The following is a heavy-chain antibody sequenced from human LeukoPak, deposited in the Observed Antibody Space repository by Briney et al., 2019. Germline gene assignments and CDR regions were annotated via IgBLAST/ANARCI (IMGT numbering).Heavy chain of an antibody. CDR2: ISSTGGEI. J-gene: IGHJ3*02. Sequence: GGSLRLSCAASGFTFSRYVMSWVRQVPGRRPDWVSTISSTGGEIFYADSVKGRFTISRDNSNNIVYLQMDSLRTDDTALYYCVRRDIYTTSSWGASDIWGQGTLVTVSS. D-gene: IGHD6-6*01. CDR1: GFTFSRYV. V-gene: IGHV3-23*01. CDR3: VRRDIYTTSSWGASDI.